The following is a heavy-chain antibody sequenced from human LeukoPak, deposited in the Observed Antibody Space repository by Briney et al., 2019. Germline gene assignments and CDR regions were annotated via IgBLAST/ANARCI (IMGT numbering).Heavy chain of an antibody. J-gene: IGHJ5*02. V-gene: IGHV6-1*01. CDR2: TYYRSKWYN. D-gene: IGHD2-2*01. Sequence: SQTLSLTCAISGDSVSSNSAAWNWLRQSPSRGLEWLGRTYYRSKWYNDYAVSVKSRITINPDTSKNQFSLKLSSVTAADTAVYYCARGYCSSTSCYSNWFDPWGQGTLVTVSS. CDR3: ARGYCSSTSCYSNWFDP. CDR1: GDSVSSNSAA.